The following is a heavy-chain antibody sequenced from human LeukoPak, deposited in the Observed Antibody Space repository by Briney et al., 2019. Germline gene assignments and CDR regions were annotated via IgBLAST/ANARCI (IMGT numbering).Heavy chain of an antibody. Sequence: RGSLRLSCAASGFTFSSYAMSWVRQAPGKGLEWVSAISGSGGSTYYADSVKGRFTISRDNSKNTLYLQMNSLRAEDTAVYYCFYCSSTSCYGLNWFDPWGQGTPVTVSS. CDR1: GFTFSSYA. J-gene: IGHJ5*02. D-gene: IGHD2-2*01. CDR2: ISGSGGST. V-gene: IGHV3-23*01. CDR3: FYCSSTSCYGLNWFDP.